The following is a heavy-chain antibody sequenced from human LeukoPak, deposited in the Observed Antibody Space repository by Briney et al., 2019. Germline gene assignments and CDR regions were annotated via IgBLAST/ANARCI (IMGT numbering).Heavy chain of an antibody. J-gene: IGHJ4*02. V-gene: IGHV5-51*01. Sequence: GESLKISCKGSGYSFTSYWIGWVRQMPRKGLEWMGIVYPGDSDTRYSSSFQGQVTISADESISTAYLQWISLKASDTAMYYCARGLGGSSWYEFDSWGQGTLVTVSS. CDR2: VYPGDSDT. CDR3: ARGLGGSSWYEFDS. CDR1: GYSFTSYW. D-gene: IGHD6-13*01.